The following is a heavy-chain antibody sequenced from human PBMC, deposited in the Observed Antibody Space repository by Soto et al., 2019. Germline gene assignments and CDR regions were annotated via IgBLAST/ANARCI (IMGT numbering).Heavy chain of an antibody. CDR1: GFTFSRYD. D-gene: IGHD1-26*01. V-gene: IGHV3-13*01. CDR2: FGTSDDT. J-gene: IGHJ3*01. Sequence: EVQLVESGGGLVPPGGSLRLSCAASGFTFSRYDMHWVRQVTGKGLEWVSAFGTSDDTYYAGSVKGRFTISRENDKSSLYLQMNSLTAGDTAVYYCARGDGSGGSYLYDWGQGTMVTVSS. CDR3: ARGDGSGGSYLYD.